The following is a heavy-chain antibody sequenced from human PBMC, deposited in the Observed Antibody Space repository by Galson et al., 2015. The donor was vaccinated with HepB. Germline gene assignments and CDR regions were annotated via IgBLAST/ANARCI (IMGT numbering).Heavy chain of an antibody. J-gene: IGHJ4*02. CDR1: GFTFSDYY. Sequence: SLRLSCAASGFTFSDYYMSWIRQAPGKGLEWVSYISSSSSYTNYADPVKGRFTISRDNAKNSLYLQMNSLRAEDTAVYYCASGYYDSSGYGPPPLWGQGTLVTVSS. CDR2: ISSSSSYT. CDR3: ASGYYDSSGYGPPPL. D-gene: IGHD3-22*01. V-gene: IGHV3-11*06.